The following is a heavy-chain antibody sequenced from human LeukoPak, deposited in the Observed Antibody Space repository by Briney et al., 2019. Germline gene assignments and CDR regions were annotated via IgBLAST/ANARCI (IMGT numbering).Heavy chain of an antibody. V-gene: IGHV3-21*01. D-gene: IGHD5-24*01. CDR2: ISSSSSYI. Sequence: GGSLRLSCAASGFTFSSYSMNWVRQAPGKGLEWVSSISSSSSYIYYADSVKGRFTIARDNAKNSLYLQMNSLRAEDTAVYYCASVEGSRFDPWGQGTLVTVSS. CDR3: ASVEGSRFDP. CDR1: GFTFSSYS. J-gene: IGHJ5*02.